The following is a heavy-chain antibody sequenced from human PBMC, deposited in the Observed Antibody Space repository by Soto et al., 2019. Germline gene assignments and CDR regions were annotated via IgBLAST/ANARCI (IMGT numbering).Heavy chain of an antibody. Sequence: SETLSLTCTVSGGSINYYYWGWIRQPPGKGLEWIGYIYYRGNTNYNPSLKSRVTISLDTSKNQISLKLNSVTAADTAVYYCARHPGYYDVLTGYFDYWGQGILVTVSS. CDR1: GGSINYYY. CDR3: ARHPGYYDVLTGYFDY. J-gene: IGHJ4*02. CDR2: IYYRGNT. V-gene: IGHV4-59*08. D-gene: IGHD3-9*01.